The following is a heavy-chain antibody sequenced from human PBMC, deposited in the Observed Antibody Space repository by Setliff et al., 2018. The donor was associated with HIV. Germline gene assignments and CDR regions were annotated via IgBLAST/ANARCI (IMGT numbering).Heavy chain of an antibody. CDR2: INPINGDA. Sequence: ASVKVSCKASGYTFTSYYMQWVRQAPGQGLEWMGVINPINGDATFVRNFQGRGTMTRETSTKTVYIELSSLKFEDTADYYCVRGGPRGLEVAGLEFDSWGQGTLVTVAS. V-gene: IGHV1-46*01. CDR3: VRGGPRGLEVAGLEFDS. CDR1: GYTFTSYY. J-gene: IGHJ4*02. D-gene: IGHD6-19*01.